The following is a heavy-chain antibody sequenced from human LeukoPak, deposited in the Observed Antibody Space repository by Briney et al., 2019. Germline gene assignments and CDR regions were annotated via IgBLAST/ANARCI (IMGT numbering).Heavy chain of an antibody. CDR1: GGSISSYY. Sequence: SETLSLTCTVSGGSISSYYWSWIRQPPGKGLEWIGYIYYSGSTNYNPSLKSRVTISVDTSKNQFSLKLSSVTAADTAVYYCVRVRGAFDIWGQGTMVTVSS. CDR2: IYYSGST. J-gene: IGHJ3*02. V-gene: IGHV4-59*01. CDR3: VRVRGAFDI.